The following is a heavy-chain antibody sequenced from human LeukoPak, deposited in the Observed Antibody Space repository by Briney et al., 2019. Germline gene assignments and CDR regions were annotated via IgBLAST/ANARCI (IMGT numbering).Heavy chain of an antibody. D-gene: IGHD4-17*01. CDR1: GFTFSSYA. V-gene: IGHV3-64D*06. J-gene: IGHJ4*02. CDR3: VKSFRYGDYVSLDF. Sequence: PGGTLSLSCSASGFTFSSYAMHWDRQAPGKGLEFVSAISSNAGGTYYADSVKGRFTISRDNSKNTLYLQMSSLRAEDMAVYYCVKSFRYGDYVSLDFLGQGTMVSVSS. CDR2: ISSNAGGT.